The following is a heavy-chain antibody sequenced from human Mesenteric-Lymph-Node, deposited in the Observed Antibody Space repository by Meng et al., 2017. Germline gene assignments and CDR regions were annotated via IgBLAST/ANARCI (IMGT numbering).Heavy chain of an antibody. CDR1: GFTFKTYS. D-gene: IGHD6-19*01. CDR3: ARDRILGRIAVAGTGWFDP. CDR2: ISGSGGST. V-gene: IGHV3-23*01. J-gene: IGHJ5*02. Sequence: SCAVSGFTFKTYSMNWVRQAPGKGLEWVSAISGSGGSTYYADSVKGRFTISRDNSKNTLYLQMNSLRAEDTAVYYCARDRILGRIAVAGTGWFDPWGQGTLVTGAS.